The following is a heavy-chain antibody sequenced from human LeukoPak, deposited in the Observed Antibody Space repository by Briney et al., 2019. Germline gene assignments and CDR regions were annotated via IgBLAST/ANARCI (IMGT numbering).Heavy chain of an antibody. Sequence: GGSLRLSCAASGFTFITYWMNWVRQAPGKGLEWVANIKQDGSEKYYVDSVKGRFTISRDNAKNSLYLQMNSLRAEETAVYYCARQAVGTPSYFPPELDYLGQGTLVTVSS. CDR3: ARQAVGTPSYFPPELDY. V-gene: IGHV3-7*01. J-gene: IGHJ4*02. CDR1: GFTFITYW. CDR2: IKQDGSEK. D-gene: IGHD4-23*01.